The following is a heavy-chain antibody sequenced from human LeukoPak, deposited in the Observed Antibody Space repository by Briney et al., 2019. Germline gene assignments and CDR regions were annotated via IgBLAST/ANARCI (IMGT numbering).Heavy chain of an antibody. CDR1: GFTFSSYA. Sequence: GGSLRLSCAASGFTFSSYAMSWVRQAPGKGLAWASGISGSGRSTHSADSVKGRFTISRDNSKNMLYLQMNSLRAEDTALYYCAKALDGYNGMDVWGQGTTVIVSS. J-gene: IGHJ6*02. V-gene: IGHV3-23*01. CDR2: ISGSGRST. D-gene: IGHD3-16*02. CDR3: AKALDGYNGMDV.